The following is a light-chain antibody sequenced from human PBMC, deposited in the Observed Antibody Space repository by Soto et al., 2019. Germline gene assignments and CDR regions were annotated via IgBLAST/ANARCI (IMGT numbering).Light chain of an antibody. V-gene: IGKV3-20*01. CDR1: QSVSSSY. CDR3: QHYVNSPPIT. Sequence: EIVLTQSPGTLSLYPGERATLSCRASQSVSSSYLAWYQQKPGQAPRLLIYGVSSRATGIPDRFSGSGSGTDFTLTISRLEPEDFAVYYCQHYVNSPPITFGHGTRLEIK. J-gene: IGKJ5*01. CDR2: GVS.